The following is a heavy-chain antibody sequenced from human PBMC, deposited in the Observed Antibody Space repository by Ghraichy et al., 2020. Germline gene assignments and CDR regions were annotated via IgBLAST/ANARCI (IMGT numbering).Heavy chain of an antibody. J-gene: IGHJ4*02. D-gene: IGHD1-1*01. CDR1: GFTFSSYA. Sequence: GESLNISCAASGFTFSSYAMSWVRQAPGKGLEWVSAISGSGGSTYYADSVKGRFTISRDNSKNTLYLQMNSLRAEDTAVYYCAKERERNFDYWGQGTLVTVSS. V-gene: IGHV3-23*01. CDR2: ISGSGGST. CDR3: AKERERNFDY.